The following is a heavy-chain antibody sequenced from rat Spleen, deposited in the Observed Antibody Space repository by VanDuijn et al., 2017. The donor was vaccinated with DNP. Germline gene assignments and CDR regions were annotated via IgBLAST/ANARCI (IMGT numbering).Heavy chain of an antibody. V-gene: IGHV3-1*01. J-gene: IGHJ3*01. CDR3: ATGGAGIWFAY. D-gene: IGHD4-2*01. CDR1: GSSIISNY. Sequence: EVQLQESGPGLVKPSQSLSLTCSVTGSSIISNYRAWIRKFPGNKMEWTGYISYSGSTSYNPSLKSRISITRDTSKNQFFLQLNSVTTEDTATYYCATGGAGIWFAYWGQGTLVTVSS. CDR2: ISYSGST.